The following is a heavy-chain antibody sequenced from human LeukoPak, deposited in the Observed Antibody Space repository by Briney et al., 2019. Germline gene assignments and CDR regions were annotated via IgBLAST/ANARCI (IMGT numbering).Heavy chain of an antibody. CDR1: GYSISSGYY. D-gene: IGHD5-24*01. CDR2: FHTDGST. V-gene: IGHV3-53*01. Sequence: ETLSLTCAVSGYSISSGYYWGWIRQSPGKGLEWVSMFHTDGSTYHADSVKGRFIISRDNSKNTLHLQMNSLRVEDTAVYYCAGGGGYLLDYWGQGTLVTVSS. J-gene: IGHJ4*02. CDR3: AGGGGYLLDY.